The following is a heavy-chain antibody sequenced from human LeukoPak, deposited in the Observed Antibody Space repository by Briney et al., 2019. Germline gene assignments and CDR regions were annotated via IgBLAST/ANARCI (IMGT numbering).Heavy chain of an antibody. CDR2: ISGSGGST. CDR3: AKAPSGVTNFDY. Sequence: GGSLRLSCAASGYNFSSYAMSWVRQAPGKGLEWVSAISGSGGSTYYADSVKGRFNISCDNSKNTLYLQMNSLRAEDTAVYYCAKAPSGVTNFDYWGQGTLVTVSS. V-gene: IGHV3-23*01. J-gene: IGHJ4*02. CDR1: GYNFSSYA. D-gene: IGHD2-21*02.